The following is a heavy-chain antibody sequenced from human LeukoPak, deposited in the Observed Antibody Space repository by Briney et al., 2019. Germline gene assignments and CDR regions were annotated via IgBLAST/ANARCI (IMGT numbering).Heavy chain of an antibody. V-gene: IGHV3-23*01. J-gene: IGHJ4*02. CDR1: GFTFSSYA. CDR2: ISGSGGDT. Sequence: GGSLRLSCAASGFTFSSYAMNWVRQAPGKGLEWVSAISGSGGDTYYADSVKGRFTMSRDNSKNTLYLQMNSLRAEDTAVYYCAKGAYYHGSGRYFDYWGQGTLVTVSS. D-gene: IGHD3-10*01. CDR3: AKGAYYHGSGRYFDY.